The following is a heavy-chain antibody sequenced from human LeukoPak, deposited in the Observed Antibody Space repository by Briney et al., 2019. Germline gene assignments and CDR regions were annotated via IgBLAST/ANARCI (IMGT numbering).Heavy chain of an antibody. J-gene: IGHJ4*02. CDR3: AKGHRRQRAVYCNPDY. CDR1: GFTFSSYG. Sequence: GGSLRLSCAASGFTFSSYGMHWVRQAPGKGLEWVAFIRYDGSNKYYADSVKGRFTISRDNSKNTLYLQMNSLRAEDTAVYYCAKGHRRQRAVYCNPDYWGQGTLVTVSS. CDR2: IRYDGSNK. V-gene: IGHV3-30*02. D-gene: IGHD2/OR15-2a*01.